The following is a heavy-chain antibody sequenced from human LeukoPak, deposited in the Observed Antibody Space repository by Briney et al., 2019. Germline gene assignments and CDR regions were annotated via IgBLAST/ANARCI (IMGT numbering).Heavy chain of an antibody. V-gene: IGHV1-8*01. CDR1: GYTFTSYD. CDR3: ARGRRFTMVRGPKKNPYGMDV. J-gene: IGHJ6*02. D-gene: IGHD3-10*01. CDR2: MNPNSGNT. Sequence: GASVKVSCKASGYTFTSYDINWVRQATGQGLEWMGWMNPNSGNTGYAQKFQGRVTMTRNTSISTAYMELSSLRSEDTAVYYCARGRRFTMVRGPKKNPYGMDVWGQGTTVTVSS.